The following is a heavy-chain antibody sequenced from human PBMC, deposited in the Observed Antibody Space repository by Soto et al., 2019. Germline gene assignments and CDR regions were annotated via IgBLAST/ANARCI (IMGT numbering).Heavy chain of an antibody. V-gene: IGHV1-8*01. J-gene: IGHJ6*02. D-gene: IGHD3-16*01. CDR1: GYTFTSYD. CDR3: ARGLRQPHRGFYSYYYGMDV. CDR2: MNPNSGNT. Sequence: ASVKVSCKASGYTFTSYDINWVRQAPGQGLEWMGWMNPNSGNTGYAQKFQGRVTMTRNTSISTAYMELSSLRSEDTAVYYCARGLRQPHRGFYSYYYGMDVWGQGTTVTVSS.